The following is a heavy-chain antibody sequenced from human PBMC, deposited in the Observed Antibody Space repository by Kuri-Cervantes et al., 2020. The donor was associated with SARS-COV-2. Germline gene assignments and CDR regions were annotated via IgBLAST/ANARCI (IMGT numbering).Heavy chain of an antibody. J-gene: IGHJ5*02. CDR2: FDPEDGET. CDR3: ATGSPTGTTSWFDP. D-gene: IGHD1-7*01. Sequence: ASVKVSCKVSGYTLTELSMHWVRQAPGKGLEWMGGFDPEDGETIYAQKFQGRVTMTEDTSTDTAYMELSSLRSVDTAVYYCATGSPTGTTSWFDPWGQGTLVTVSS. V-gene: IGHV1-24*01. CDR1: GYTLTELS.